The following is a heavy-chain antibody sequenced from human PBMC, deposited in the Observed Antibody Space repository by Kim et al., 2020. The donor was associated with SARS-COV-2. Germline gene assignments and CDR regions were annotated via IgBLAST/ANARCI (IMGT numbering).Heavy chain of an antibody. D-gene: IGHD1-26*01. CDR3: ARSYSWAFDD. Sequence: GGSLRLSCAASGFTFSWYWMTWVRQAPGKGLEWVANIKEDGSEKHYVDSVKGRFTISRDNAKNSLFLQMNGLRAEDTAVYYCARSYSWAFDDWGQGTLVTVSS. J-gene: IGHJ4*02. CDR1: GFTFSWYW. V-gene: IGHV3-7*03. CDR2: IKEDGSEK.